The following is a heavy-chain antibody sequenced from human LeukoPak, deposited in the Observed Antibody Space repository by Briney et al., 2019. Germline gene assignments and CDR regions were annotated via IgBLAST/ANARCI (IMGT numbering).Heavy chain of an antibody. Sequence: PGGSLRLSCAASGFTFSDYYMSWIRQAPGKGLEWVSSVKGRFTISRDNAKNSLYLQMNSLRAEDTAVYYCAKDEVLLWFGELPYYFDYWGQGTLVTVSS. J-gene: IGHJ4*02. D-gene: IGHD3-10*01. CDR3: AKDEVLLWFGELPYYFDY. V-gene: IGHV3-11*05. CDR1: GFTFSDYY.